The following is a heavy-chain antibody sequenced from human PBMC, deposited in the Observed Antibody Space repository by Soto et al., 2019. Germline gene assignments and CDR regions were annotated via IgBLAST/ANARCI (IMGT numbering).Heavy chain of an antibody. D-gene: IGHD3-3*01. Sequence: VKVSCEDSGYTFTSYCISWVRHVPGQWLEWMGWISAYNGNTNYAQKLQGRVTISRDNAKKSLFLQMNSLRPEDTAVYYCVGALNYEVPYYYYGMDVWGQGTTVTVSS. V-gene: IGHV1-18*04. J-gene: IGHJ6*02. CDR3: VGALNYEVPYYYYGMDV. CDR2: ISAYNGNT. CDR1: GYTFTSYC.